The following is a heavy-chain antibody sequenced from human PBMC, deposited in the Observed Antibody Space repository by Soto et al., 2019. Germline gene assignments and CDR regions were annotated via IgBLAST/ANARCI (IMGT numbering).Heavy chain of an antibody. CDR2: ISAYNGNT. CDR3: ARDRSGMDV. Sequence: ASVKVSCKASGYTFTSYGISWVRQAPGQGLEWMGGISAYNGNTNYAQKLQGRVTMTTDESTSTAYMELRSLRSEDTAVYYCARDRSGMDVWGQGTTVTVSS. J-gene: IGHJ6*02. V-gene: IGHV1-18*01. CDR1: GYTFTSYG.